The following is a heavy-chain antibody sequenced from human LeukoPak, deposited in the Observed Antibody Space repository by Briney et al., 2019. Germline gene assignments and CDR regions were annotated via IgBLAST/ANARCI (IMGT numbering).Heavy chain of an antibody. D-gene: IGHD2-21*02. CDR2: IDGSAATI. J-gene: IGHJ4*02. CDR3: ARGKVSAAY. Sequence: GGSLRLSCAASGFTFSTYAMNWIRQAPGQGLEWISNIDGSAATIYYADSVKGRFTISRDNAKNSLYLQMNSLRAEDTAVYYCARGKVSAAYWGQGTLVTVSS. CDR1: GFTFSTYA. V-gene: IGHV3-11*01.